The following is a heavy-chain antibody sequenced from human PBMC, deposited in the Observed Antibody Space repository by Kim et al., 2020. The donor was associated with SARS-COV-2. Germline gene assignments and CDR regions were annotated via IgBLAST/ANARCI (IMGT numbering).Heavy chain of an antibody. V-gene: IGHV4-39*01. J-gene: IGHJ4*02. D-gene: IGHD5-12*01. Sequence: NPTLKSRITISIDTSKNQFSLKLNSVTATDTAVYYCARPGGMGYMYYCDYWGQGSLVTVSP. CDR3: ARPGGMGYMYYCDY.